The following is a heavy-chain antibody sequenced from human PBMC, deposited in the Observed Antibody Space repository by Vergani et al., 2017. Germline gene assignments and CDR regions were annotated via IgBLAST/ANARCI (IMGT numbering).Heavy chain of an antibody. CDR2: FYTGGGT. CDR1: GGSISSGSYY. CDR3: AREPLYSTTWPFLLLDMDV. D-gene: IGHD6-13*01. J-gene: IGHJ6*02. Sequence: QVQLQESGPGLVRPSQTLSLTCTVSGGSISSGSYYWSWFRQPAGKGLEWIGRFYTGGGTSYNPSLKSRVTISVDTSKTQFSLQLSSMTAADTAVYYCAREPLYSTTWPFLLLDMDVWGQGTTVTVSS. V-gene: IGHV4-61*02.